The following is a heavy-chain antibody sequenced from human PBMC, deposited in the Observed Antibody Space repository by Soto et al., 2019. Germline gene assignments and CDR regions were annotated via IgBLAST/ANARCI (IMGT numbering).Heavy chain of an antibody. CDR2: IYHSGST. CDR3: ASMRGGDDSRGYDY. V-gene: IGHV4-30-2*01. Sequence: QLQLQESGSGLVKPSQTLSLTCAVSSGSISSGGYSWSWIRQPPGKGLEWIGYIYHSGSTYYNPSLKSRVTISVDRSKNQCSLKLSSVTAADTAVDYCASMRGGDDSRGYDYWGQGALVTVSS. CDR1: SGSISSGGYS. J-gene: IGHJ4*02. D-gene: IGHD3-22*01.